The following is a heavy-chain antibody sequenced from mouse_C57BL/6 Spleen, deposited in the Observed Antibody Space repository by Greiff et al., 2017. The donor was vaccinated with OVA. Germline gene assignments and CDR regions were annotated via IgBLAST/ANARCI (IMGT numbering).Heavy chain of an antibody. CDR2: INPSTGGT. Sequence: DVQLVESGPELVKPGASVKISCKASGYSFTGYYMNWVKQSPEKSLEWIGEINPSTGGTTYNQKFKAKATLTVDKSSSTAYMQLKSLTSEDSAVYYCARLGDSSYYSNYEDYWGQGTSVTVSS. CDR3: ARLGDSSYYSNYEDY. V-gene: IGHV1-42*01. J-gene: IGHJ4*01. D-gene: IGHD2-5*01. CDR1: GYSFTGYY.